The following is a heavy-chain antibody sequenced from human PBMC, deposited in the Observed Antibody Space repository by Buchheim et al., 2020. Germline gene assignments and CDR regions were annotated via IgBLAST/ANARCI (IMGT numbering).Heavy chain of an antibody. J-gene: IGHJ6*02. D-gene: IGHD3-3*01. Sequence: EVQLVESGGGLVKPGGSLRLSCAASGFTFSSFSMSWVRQAPGRGLEWVSSISVSNSYIYYADSVKGRFTISRDNAKNSLDLHMNSLRAEDTAVYYCVRDHPYWSGYYMDVWGQGTT. CDR3: VRDHPYWSGYYMDV. CDR2: ISVSNSYI. V-gene: IGHV3-21*01. CDR1: GFTFSSFS.